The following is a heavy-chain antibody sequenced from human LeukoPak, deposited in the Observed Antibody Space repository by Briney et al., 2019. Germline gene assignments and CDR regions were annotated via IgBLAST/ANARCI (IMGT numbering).Heavy chain of an antibody. CDR1: GFTFSSYG. CDR2: ISGSGGST. Sequence: GGSLRLSCAASGFTFSSYGMSWVRQAPGKGLEWVSAISGSGGSTYYADSVKGRFTISRDNSKNTLYLQMNSLRAEDTAVYYCAKTGSSGFLTDAFDIWGQGTMVTVSS. D-gene: IGHD3-22*01. J-gene: IGHJ3*02. CDR3: AKTGSSGFLTDAFDI. V-gene: IGHV3-23*01.